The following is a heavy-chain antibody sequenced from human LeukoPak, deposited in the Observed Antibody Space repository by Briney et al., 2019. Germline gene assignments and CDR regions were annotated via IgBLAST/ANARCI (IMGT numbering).Heavy chain of an antibody. CDR3: ARHRRDDKDFDY. CDR1: GGSISSSSYY. J-gene: IGHJ4*02. Sequence: PSETLSLTCTVSGGSISSSSYYWGWIRQPPGKGLEWIGSIYYSGSTYYNPSLKSRVTISVDTSKNQFSLKLSSVTAADTAVYYCARHRRDDKDFDYWGQGTLVTVSS. V-gene: IGHV4-39*01. CDR2: IYYSGST. D-gene: IGHD3-9*01.